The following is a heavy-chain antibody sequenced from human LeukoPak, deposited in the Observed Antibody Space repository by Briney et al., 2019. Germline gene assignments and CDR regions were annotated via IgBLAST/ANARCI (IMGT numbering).Heavy chain of an antibody. CDR2: INHSGYT. CDR3: TRMTTGHDY. D-gene: IGHD4-17*01. Sequence: SETLSLTCAVSGVFFNDYYWSWVRQTPGKGLEWIGEINHSGYTNDSPSLKSRVTLSIDTSRKQFSLNLRSVTVADTGIYYCTRMTTGHDYWGQGTLVTVSS. CDR1: GVFFNDYY. V-gene: IGHV4-34*01. J-gene: IGHJ4*02.